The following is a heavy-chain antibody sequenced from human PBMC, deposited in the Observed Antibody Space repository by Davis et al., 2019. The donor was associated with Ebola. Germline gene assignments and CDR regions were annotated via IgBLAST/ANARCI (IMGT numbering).Heavy chain of an antibody. J-gene: IGHJ4*02. CDR1: GGSFSGYY. CDR2: INHSGST. Sequence: PSETLSLTCAVYGGSFSGYYWSWIRQPPGKGLEWIGEINHSGSTNYNPSLKSRVTISVDTSKNQFSLKLSSVTAADTAVYYCALDYYDSSGYIDYWGQGTLVTVSS. D-gene: IGHD3-22*01. V-gene: IGHV4-34*01. CDR3: ALDYYDSSGYIDY.